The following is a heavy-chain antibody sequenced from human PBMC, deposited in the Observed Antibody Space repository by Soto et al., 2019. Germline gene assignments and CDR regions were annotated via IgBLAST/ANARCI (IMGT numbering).Heavy chain of an antibody. CDR1: GFTFSSNW. J-gene: IGHJ4*02. D-gene: IGHD6-19*01. CDR2: IDNDGSSR. Sequence: GGSLRLSCAASGFTFSSNWMHWVRQGPGKGLVWVSRIDNDGSSRDYADSVKGRFTISRDNAKNTLYLEMSSLRAEDTAVYYCATGSGWYSPDYWGQGTLVTV. V-gene: IGHV3-74*01. CDR3: ATGSGWYSPDY.